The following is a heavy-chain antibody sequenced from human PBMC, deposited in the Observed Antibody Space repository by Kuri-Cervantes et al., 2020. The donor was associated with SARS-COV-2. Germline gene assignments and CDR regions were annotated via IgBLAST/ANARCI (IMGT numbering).Heavy chain of an antibody. CDR3: ARVRGQLVDHYYYMDV. CDR1: GGSISSGGYY. D-gene: IGHD6-13*01. Sequence: SETLSLTCTVSGGSISSGGYYWSWIRQHPGKGLEWIGYIYYSGSTYYNPSLKSRVTISVDTSKNQFSLKLSSVTAADTAVYYCARVRGQLVDHYYYMDVWGKGTTVTVSS. J-gene: IGHJ6*03. V-gene: IGHV4-31*03. CDR2: IYYSGST.